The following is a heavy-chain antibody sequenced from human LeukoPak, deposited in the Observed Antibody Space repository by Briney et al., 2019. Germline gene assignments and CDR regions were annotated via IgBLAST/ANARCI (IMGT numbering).Heavy chain of an antibody. V-gene: IGHV4-4*07. Sequence: KPSETLSLTCSVSGGSISGYYWTWIRQPAGKGLEWIGRVYTSGSTHYNPSLKTRLTMSVDTSKNQFSLKLSSVTAADTAVYYCARDPYDYVWGSYRLNAFDIWGQGTMVTVSS. CDR1: GGSISGYY. J-gene: IGHJ3*02. D-gene: IGHD3-16*02. CDR3: ARDPYDYVWGSYRLNAFDI. CDR2: VYTSGST.